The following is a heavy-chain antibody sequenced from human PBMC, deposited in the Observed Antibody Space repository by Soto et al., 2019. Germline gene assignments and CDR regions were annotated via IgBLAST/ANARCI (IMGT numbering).Heavy chain of an antibody. V-gene: IGHV3-30*18. CDR2: VSYDGSNE. D-gene: IGHD6-19*01. Sequence: GGSLRLSCAGSGFAFSSYGMYWVRQAPGKGLEWVAVVSYDGSNEFYADSVKGRFTISRDNSKNTLYLQMHSLRAEDTAVYYCAKDKSIAGAGRGNYCYYHMDVWGPGTTVSVSS. J-gene: IGHJ6*03. CDR1: GFAFSSYG. CDR3: AKDKSIAGAGRGNYCYYHMDV.